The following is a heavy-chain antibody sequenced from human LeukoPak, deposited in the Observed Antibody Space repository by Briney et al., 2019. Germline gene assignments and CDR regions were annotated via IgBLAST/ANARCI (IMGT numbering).Heavy chain of an antibody. V-gene: IGHV3-23*01. J-gene: IGHJ3*02. Sequence: PGGSLRLSCVASGFTFSTYAMNWVRQAPGEGLEWVSTISSSGGSTYYADSVKGRFTISRDNSKNTLYLQINTLRVEDTAVYYCAKPVRITIFGVENADSFDIWGQGTMVTVSS. D-gene: IGHD3-3*01. CDR1: GFTFSTYA. CDR2: ISSSGGST. CDR3: AKPVRITIFGVENADSFDI.